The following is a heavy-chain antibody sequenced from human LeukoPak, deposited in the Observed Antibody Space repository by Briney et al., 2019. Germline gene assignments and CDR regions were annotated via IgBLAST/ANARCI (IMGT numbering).Heavy chain of an antibody. CDR1: GGTFSSYA. Sequence: ASVKVSCKASGGTFSSYAISWVRQAPGQGLEWMGGIIPIFGTANYAQKFQGRVTITVDKSTSTAYMELSSLRSEDTAVYYCARVAGSGSYYSDYWGQGTLVTVSS. CDR3: ARVAGSGSYYSDY. J-gene: IGHJ4*02. CDR2: IIPIFGTA. V-gene: IGHV1-69*06. D-gene: IGHD3-10*01.